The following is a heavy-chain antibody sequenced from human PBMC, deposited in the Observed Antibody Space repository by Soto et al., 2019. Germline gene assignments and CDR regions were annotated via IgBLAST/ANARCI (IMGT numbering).Heavy chain of an antibody. V-gene: IGHV3-30*03. CDR3: AGRGSSWYRETYYYYGMDV. D-gene: IGHD6-13*01. Sequence: LRLSCAASGFTFTTYGMHWVRQAPGKGLEWVAIIPYDGSQKYYADSVKGRFTISRDNSKNTLYLQMNSLRAEDTAVYYCAGRGSSWYRETYYYYGMDVWGQGTTVTASS. J-gene: IGHJ6*02. CDR2: IPYDGSQK. CDR1: GFTFTTYG.